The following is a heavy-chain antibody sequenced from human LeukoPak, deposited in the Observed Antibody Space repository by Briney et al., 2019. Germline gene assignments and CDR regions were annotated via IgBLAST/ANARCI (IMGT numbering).Heavy chain of an antibody. V-gene: IGHV3-23*01. CDR1: GFTFSSYA. CDR2: ISGSGDST. Sequence: GGSLRLSCAASGFTFSSYAMSWVRQAPGKGLEWVSAISGSGDSTYYGDSVKGRFTISRDNSKNTLYLQMNCLRAEDTAVYYCAKTRPLDSSSWSHGDYWGQGTLVTVSS. J-gene: IGHJ4*02. CDR3: AKTRPLDSSSWSHGDY. D-gene: IGHD6-13*01.